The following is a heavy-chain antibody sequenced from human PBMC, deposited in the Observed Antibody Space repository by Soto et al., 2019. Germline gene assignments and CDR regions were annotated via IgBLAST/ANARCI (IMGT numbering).Heavy chain of an antibody. CDR3: AKGRGPVATNNYFDY. V-gene: IGHV3-23*01. D-gene: IGHD5-12*01. CDR2: ISGSGGST. Sequence: GGSLRLSCAASGFTFSSYAMSWVRQAPGKGLEWVSAISGSGGSTYYADSVKGRFTISRDNSKNTLYLQMNSRRAEDTAVYYCAKGRGPVATNNYFDYWGQGTLVTVSS. CDR1: GFTFSSYA. J-gene: IGHJ4*02.